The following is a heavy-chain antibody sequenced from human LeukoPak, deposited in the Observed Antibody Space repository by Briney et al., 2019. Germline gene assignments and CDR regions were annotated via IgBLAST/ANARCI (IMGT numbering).Heavy chain of an antibody. Sequence: ASVKVSCKVSGYTLTELSMHWVRQAPGKGLEWMGGFDPEDGEAIYAQKFQGRVTMTEDTSIDTAYMELSSLRSEDKAVYYCATAVVPDWSAFDIWGQGTMVSVSS. CDR1: GYTLTELS. CDR2: FDPEDGEA. D-gene: IGHD2-2*01. J-gene: IGHJ3*02. CDR3: ATAVVPDWSAFDI. V-gene: IGHV1-24*01.